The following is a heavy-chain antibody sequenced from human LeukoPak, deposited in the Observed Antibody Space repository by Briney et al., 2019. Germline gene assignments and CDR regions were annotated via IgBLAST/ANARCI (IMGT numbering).Heavy chain of an antibody. CDR1: GGSISSYY. J-gene: IGHJ4*02. D-gene: IGHD6-19*01. V-gene: IGHV4-4*07. CDR3: ARDPGGYSSGWYFDY. CDR2: IYTSGST. Sequence: SETLSLTCTVSGGSISSYYWSWIRQPAGKGLEWIGCIYTSGSTNYNPSLKSRVTMSVDTSKNQFSLKLSSVTAADTAVYYCARDPGGYSSGWYFDYWGQGTLVTVSS.